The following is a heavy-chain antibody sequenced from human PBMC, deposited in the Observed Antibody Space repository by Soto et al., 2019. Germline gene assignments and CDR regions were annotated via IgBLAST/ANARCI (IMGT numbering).Heavy chain of an antibody. J-gene: IGHJ4*02. D-gene: IGHD3-10*01. CDR3: ARRYGSYFDY. Sequence: KPSETVSLTCTVSGGSLSSYYWSWIRQPPGKGLEWIGYIYYSGSTNYNPSLKSRVTISVDTSKNQFSLKLSSVTAADTAVYYCARRYGSYFDYWGQGTLVTVSS. V-gene: IGHV4-59*01. CDR2: IYYSGST. CDR1: GGSLSSYY.